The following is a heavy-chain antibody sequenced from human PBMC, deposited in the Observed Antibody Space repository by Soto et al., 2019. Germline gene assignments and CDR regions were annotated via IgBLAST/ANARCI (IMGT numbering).Heavy chain of an antibody. CDR3: VKFGGRDYPYYYMDV. V-gene: IGHV3-23*01. CDR2: GGSGGSR. D-gene: IGHD3-10*01. J-gene: IGHJ6*03. Sequence: DVQLLESGGGLVQWGGSLRLSCVTSGFTFSTDGMTWVRQAPGKGLEWVSYGGSGGSRYYAESVKGRFTISRDNSKNTLSLEMNSLRAEDTATYYCVKFGGRDYPYYYMDVWGKGTTVTVSS. CDR1: GFTFSTDG.